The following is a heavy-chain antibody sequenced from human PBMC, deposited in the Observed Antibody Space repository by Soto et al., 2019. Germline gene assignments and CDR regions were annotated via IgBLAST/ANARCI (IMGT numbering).Heavy chain of an antibody. J-gene: IGHJ6*02. D-gene: IGHD3-10*01. V-gene: IGHV1-24*01. Sequence: GASVKVSCKVSGYTLTELSLHWVRQAPGKGLEWMGSFDPEDGKTIYAQKFQGRVTMTEDTSTGTVYMELSSLRSEDTAMYYCATRIFTTVRMPRGAPGGMDVWGQGTTVTVSS. CDR3: ATRIFTTVRMPRGAPGGMDV. CDR1: GYTLTELS. CDR2: FDPEDGKT.